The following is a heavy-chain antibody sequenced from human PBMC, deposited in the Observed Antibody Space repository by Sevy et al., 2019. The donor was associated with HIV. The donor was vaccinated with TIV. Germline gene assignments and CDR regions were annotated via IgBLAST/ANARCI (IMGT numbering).Heavy chain of an antibody. CDR3: ARVAVEYCTDDCYHRFDY. CDR1: GFTFTLYV. CDR2: ISYSGTNK. V-gene: IGHV3-30-3*01. J-gene: IGHJ4*02. Sequence: GGSLRLSCAASGFTFTLYVILWFPQAPGKGLEWVALISYSGTNKYYADSVKGRFTISRDDSKNTAYLQMNNLRTDDTAVYYCARVAVEYCTDDCYHRFDYWGQGTQVTVSS. D-gene: IGHD2-21*02.